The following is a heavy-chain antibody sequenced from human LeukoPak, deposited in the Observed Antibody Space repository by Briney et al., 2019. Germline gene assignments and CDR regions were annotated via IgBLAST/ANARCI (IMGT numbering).Heavy chain of an antibody. Sequence: GGSLRLSCAASGFTFSTYAMTWARQAPGKGLEWVSSISANAGTIHHADSVKGRFTISRDNSRNTLFLQMNSLRADGTAVYYCAKNIVVVPAALDAFDIWGQGTMVTVSS. D-gene: IGHD2-2*01. J-gene: IGHJ3*02. CDR2: ISANAGTI. CDR3: AKNIVVVPAALDAFDI. CDR1: GFTFSTYA. V-gene: IGHV3-23*01.